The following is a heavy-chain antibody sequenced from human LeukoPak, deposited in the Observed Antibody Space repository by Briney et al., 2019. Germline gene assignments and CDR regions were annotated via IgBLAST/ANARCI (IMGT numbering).Heavy chain of an antibody. J-gene: IGHJ4*02. V-gene: IGHV3-74*01. CDR1: GFTFTNYG. CDR2: INSDGRST. D-gene: IGHD2-8*01. Sequence: GGSLRLSCVASGFTFTNYGMMWVRQAPGKGLVWVSYINSDGRSTTYADSVKGRFTIPRDNAKNTLYLQMSSLRAEDTAMYYCARNSNGMSNWGQGTLVTVSS. CDR3: ARNSNGMSN.